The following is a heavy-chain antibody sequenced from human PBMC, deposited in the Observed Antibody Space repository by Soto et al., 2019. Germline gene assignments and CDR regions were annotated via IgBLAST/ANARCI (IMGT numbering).Heavy chain of an antibody. V-gene: IGHV4-59*08. CDR2: IYYSGST. D-gene: IGHD6-6*01. CDR3: ARRYGSCFDY. Sequence: QVQLQESGPGLVKPSETLSLTCTVSGGSISSYYWSWIRQPPGKGLEWIGYIYYSGSTNYNPSLLSRVTISVGTSRNQFSLKLSSVTAADPAVYYCARRYGSCFDYWGQGTLVTVSS. J-gene: IGHJ4*02. CDR1: GGSISSYY.